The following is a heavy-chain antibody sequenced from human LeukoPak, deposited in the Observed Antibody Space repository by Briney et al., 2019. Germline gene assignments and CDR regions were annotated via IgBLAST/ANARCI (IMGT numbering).Heavy chain of an antibody. CDR3: ARFMGIAAAATQAFDY. CDR2: INHSGST. J-gene: IGHJ4*02. CDR1: GGSFSGYY. Sequence: SETLSLTYAVYGGSFSGYYWSWIRQPPGKGLEWVGEINHSGSTNYNPSLKSRVTISVDTSKNQFSLKLSSVTAADAAVYYCARFMGIAAAATQAFDYWGQGTLVTVSS. V-gene: IGHV4-34*01. D-gene: IGHD6-13*01.